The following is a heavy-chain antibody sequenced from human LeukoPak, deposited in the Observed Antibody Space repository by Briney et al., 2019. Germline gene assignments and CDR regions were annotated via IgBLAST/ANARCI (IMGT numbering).Heavy chain of an antibody. CDR1: GYSFSTYW. CDR2: IYPGDSDT. D-gene: IGHD4-17*01. J-gene: IGHJ5*02. V-gene: IGHV5-51*01. CDR3: ARRSNGEGFDP. Sequence: GESLKISCKGSGYSFSTYWIAWVRQMPGKGLEWMGIIYPGDSDTRYSPSFQGQVTISADKSISTAYLQWSSLKASNTAMYYCARRSNGEGFDPWGQGTLVTVSS.